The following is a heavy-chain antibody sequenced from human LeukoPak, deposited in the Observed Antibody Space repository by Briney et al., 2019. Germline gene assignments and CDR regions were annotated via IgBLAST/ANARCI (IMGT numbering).Heavy chain of an antibody. CDR3: ATGWFDA. CDR2: IKSKTDGGTT. CDR1: GFTFSNAW. J-gene: IGHJ5*02. V-gene: IGHV3-15*01. Sequence: GGSLRPSCAASGFTFSNAWMSWLRQAPGKGLEWVGRIKSKTDGGTTDYAAPVKRRFTISRDDSENTLYLQMNSQKIEDTAVYYCATGWFDAWGQGTLVTVSS.